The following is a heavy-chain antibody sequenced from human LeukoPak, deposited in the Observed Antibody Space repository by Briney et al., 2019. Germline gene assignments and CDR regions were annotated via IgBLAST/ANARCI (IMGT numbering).Heavy chain of an antibody. D-gene: IGHD3-16*01. CDR2: IKQDASDK. CDR3: ARDNGGALDY. V-gene: IGHV3-7*01. CDR1: GFTFSSYW. Sequence: PGGPLRLSCAASGFTFSSYWMGWVRQAPGKGLEWVANIKQDASDKNHVDSVKGRFTISRDNAKNSVYLQMNSLGADDTAVYYCARDNGGALDYWGQGSLVTVSS. J-gene: IGHJ4*02.